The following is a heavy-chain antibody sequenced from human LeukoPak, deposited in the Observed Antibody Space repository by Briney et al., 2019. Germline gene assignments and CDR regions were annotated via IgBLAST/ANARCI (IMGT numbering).Heavy chain of an antibody. D-gene: IGHD2-15*01. V-gene: IGHV4-39*07. J-gene: IGHJ1*01. CDR1: GASISNSEFY. Sequence: NPSETLSLTCTVSGASISNSEFYWGWIRQAPGKGLEWIGSIYSSGSPYYSPSFKSRATMSIDRSQNHFFLRLTSVTAADTAVYYCARDPPGGIGEYFQHWGQGTLVTVSS. CDR3: ARDPPGGIGEYFQH. CDR2: IYSSGSP.